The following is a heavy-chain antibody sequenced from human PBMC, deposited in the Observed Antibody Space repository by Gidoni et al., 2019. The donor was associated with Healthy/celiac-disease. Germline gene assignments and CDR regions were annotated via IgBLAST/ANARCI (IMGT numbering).Heavy chain of an antibody. CDR1: GYHFTRYY. CDR2: INPSVGST. CDR3: ARVSSSSLYILDAFDI. J-gene: IGHJ3*02. V-gene: IGHV1-46*01. Sequence: QVQLLQSGAEVKKPGASVKVSCQASGYHFTRYYMHWLLQAPGQGLEWIGRINPSVGSTSYEQKFQGRVTMVRDTSTSTVYMELSILRSEDTAVYYCARVSSSSLYILDAFDIWGQGTMVTVSS. D-gene: IGHD6-13*01.